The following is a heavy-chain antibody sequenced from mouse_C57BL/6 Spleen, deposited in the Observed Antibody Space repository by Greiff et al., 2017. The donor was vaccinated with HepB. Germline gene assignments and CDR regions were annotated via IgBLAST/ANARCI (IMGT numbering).Heavy chain of an antibody. D-gene: IGHD2-1*01. J-gene: IGHJ2*01. Sequence: LVESGAELVRPGASVTLSCKASGYTFTDYEMHWVKQTPVHGLEWIGAIDPETGGTAYNQKFKGKAILTADKSSSTAYMELRSLTSEDSAVYYCTEGNVDYWGQGTTLTVSS. CDR3: TEGNVDY. CDR1: GYTFTDYE. CDR2: IDPETGGT. V-gene: IGHV1-15*01.